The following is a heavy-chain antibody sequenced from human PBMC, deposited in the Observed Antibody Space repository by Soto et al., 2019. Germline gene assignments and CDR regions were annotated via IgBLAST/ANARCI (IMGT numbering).Heavy chain of an antibody. V-gene: IGHV3-74*01. CDR2: INSDGSSS. Sequence: EVQLVESGGGLVQPGGSLRLSCAASGFTFSSYWMHWVRQAPGKGLVWVSRINSDGSSSSYADSVKGRFTISRDNAKNTLYLQMNSLRAEDTAVYYCARDPSSTFGGVIAYYYYYYMDVWGKGTTVTVSS. J-gene: IGHJ6*03. CDR3: ARDPSSTFGGVIAYYYYYYMDV. CDR1: GFTFSSYW. D-gene: IGHD3-16*02.